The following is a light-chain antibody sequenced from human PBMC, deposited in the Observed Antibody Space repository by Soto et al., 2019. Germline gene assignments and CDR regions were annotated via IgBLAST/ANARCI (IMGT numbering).Light chain of an antibody. CDR2: GAS. V-gene: IGKV3-15*01. CDR3: QQGGT. J-gene: IGKJ1*01. CDR1: QSVSSN. Sequence: EIVMTQSPATLSVSPGERATLSCRASQSVSSNLAWYQQKPGQAPRLLIYGASTRATGIPARFSGSGSGTEFTLTISSLQSEDFAVYYCQQGGTFGQGTKVDI.